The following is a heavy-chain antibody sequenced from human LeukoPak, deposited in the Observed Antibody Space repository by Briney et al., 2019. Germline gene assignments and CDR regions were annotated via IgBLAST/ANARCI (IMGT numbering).Heavy chain of an antibody. D-gene: IGHD3-22*01. CDR2: ISSSSSTI. V-gene: IGHV3-48*04. CDR1: GFTFSSYS. CDR3: ARRNVSSGYYSRAFDI. Sequence: GGSLRLSCAASGFTFSSYSMNWVRQAPGKGLEWVSYISSSSSTIYYADSVKGRFTISRDNAKNPLYLQINSLRAEDTAVYYCARRNVSSGYYSRAFDIWGQGTMVTVSS. J-gene: IGHJ3*02.